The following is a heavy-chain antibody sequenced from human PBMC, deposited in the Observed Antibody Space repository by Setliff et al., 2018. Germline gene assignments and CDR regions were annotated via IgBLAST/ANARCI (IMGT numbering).Heavy chain of an antibody. J-gene: IGHJ6*03. CDR1: GYSISSGYY. D-gene: IGHD3-3*01. CDR3: ARVSYSFWSGSYYFYYMDV. CDR2: IYHSGST. Sequence: SETLSLTCAVSGYSISSGYYWGWIRQPPGKGLEWIGSIYHSGSTYYNPSLKSRVTLSIDTSKNQFSLKLSSVTAADTAVYYCARVSYSFWSGSYYFYYMDVWGKGTTVTSP. V-gene: IGHV4-38-2*01.